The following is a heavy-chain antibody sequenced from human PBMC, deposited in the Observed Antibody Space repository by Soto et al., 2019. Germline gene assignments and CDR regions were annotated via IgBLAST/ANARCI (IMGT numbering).Heavy chain of an antibody. V-gene: IGHV4-31*03. Sequence: QVQLQESGPGLVTSSQTLSLTCIVSGDSIRSGYYYWNWVRQFPGKGIECLGYIHHTGITSQTPSLKGRLTLSLDTSESHFSLKLTSVTSADTAVYFCAALRIALGQNDDYWGQGTLVTVSS. CDR2: IHHTGIT. D-gene: IGHD1-1*01. J-gene: IGHJ4*02. CDR3: AALRIALGQNDDY. CDR1: GDSIRSGYYY.